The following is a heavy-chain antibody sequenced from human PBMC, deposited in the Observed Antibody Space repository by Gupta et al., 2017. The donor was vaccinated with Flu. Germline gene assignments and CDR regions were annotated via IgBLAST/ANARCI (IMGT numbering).Heavy chain of an antibody. CDR2: IVPLFETP. J-gene: IGHJ6*02. V-gene: IGHV1-69*01. Sequence: EWLGGIVPLFETPNYAQTFQGRFTITADGSTNTIYMELRSLNSGDTAIYYCARGKGFCSGGTCHSDYYYGLDVWGQGTTVAVSS. D-gene: IGHD2-15*01. CDR3: ARGKGFCSGGTCHSDYYYGLDV.